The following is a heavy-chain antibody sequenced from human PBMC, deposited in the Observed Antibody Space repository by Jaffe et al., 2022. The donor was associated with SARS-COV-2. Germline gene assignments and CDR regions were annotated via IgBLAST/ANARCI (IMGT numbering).Heavy chain of an antibody. Sequence: QVQLQQWGAGLLKPSETLSLTCAVYGGSFSGYYWSWIRQPPGKGLEWIGEINHSGSTNYNPSLKSRVTISVDTSKNQFSLKLSSVTAADTAVYYCARVAAFTMVRGGGWFDPWGQGTLVTVSS. CDR2: INHSGST. J-gene: IGHJ5*02. CDR1: GGSFSGYY. V-gene: IGHV4-34*01. D-gene: IGHD3-10*01. CDR3: ARVAAFTMVRGGGWFDP.